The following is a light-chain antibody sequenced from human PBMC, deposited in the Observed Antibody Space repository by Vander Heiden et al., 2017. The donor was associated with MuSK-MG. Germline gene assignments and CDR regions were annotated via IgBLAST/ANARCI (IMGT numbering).Light chain of an antibody. Sequence: QSALTQPASVSGSPGQSITISCTGTSSDVGNYNLVSWYQQHPGKAPQLRMYDVSKRTAGASNRFSGSKSGKTASLTISGLQAEDEAYDYCCSYSANTVVFGGGTKLTVL. CDR2: DVS. V-gene: IGLV2-23*02. CDR3: CSYSANTVV. J-gene: IGLJ2*01. CDR1: SSDVGNYNL.